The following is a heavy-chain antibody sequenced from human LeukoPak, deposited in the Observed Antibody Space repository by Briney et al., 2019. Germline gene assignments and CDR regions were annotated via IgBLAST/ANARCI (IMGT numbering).Heavy chain of an antibody. CDR1: GFTFSSYG. J-gene: IGHJ4*02. D-gene: IGHD2-15*01. V-gene: IGHV3-33*06. CDR3: AKGYCSGGSCYTPAGLDY. Sequence: PGGSLRLSCAASGFTFSSYGMHWVRQAPGKGLDWVAVIWYDGSNKYYADSVMGRFTISRDNSKNTLYLQMNSLRAEDTAVYYCAKGYCSGGSCYTPAGLDYWGQGTLVTVSS. CDR2: IWYDGSNK.